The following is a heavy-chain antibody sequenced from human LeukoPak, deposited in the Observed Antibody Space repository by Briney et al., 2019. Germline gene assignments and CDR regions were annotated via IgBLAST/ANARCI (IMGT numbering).Heavy chain of an antibody. J-gene: IGHJ4*02. D-gene: IGHD5-18*01. CDR2: ISWNSGSI. Sequence: GGSLRLSCAASGFTFDDYAMHWARQAPGKGLEWVSGISWNSGSIGYADSVKGRFTISRDNAKNSLYLQMNSLRAEDTALYYCAKERGYSYGLDYWGQGTLVTVSS. CDR3: AKERGYSYGLDY. CDR1: GFTFDDYA. V-gene: IGHV3-9*01.